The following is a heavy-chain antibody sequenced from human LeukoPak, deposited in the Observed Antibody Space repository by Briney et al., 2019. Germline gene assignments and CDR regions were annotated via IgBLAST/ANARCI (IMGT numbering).Heavy chain of an antibody. CDR1: GYTFTGYY. Sequence: GASVKVSCKASGYTFTGYYMHWVRQAPGQGLEWMGWINPNSGGTNYAQKFQGRVTMTRDTSISTAYMELSRLRSDDTAVYYCARKSSIVVVPAALDYWGQGTLVTVSS. V-gene: IGHV1-2*02. D-gene: IGHD2-2*01. CDR3: ARKSSIVVVPAALDY. J-gene: IGHJ4*02. CDR2: INPNSGGT.